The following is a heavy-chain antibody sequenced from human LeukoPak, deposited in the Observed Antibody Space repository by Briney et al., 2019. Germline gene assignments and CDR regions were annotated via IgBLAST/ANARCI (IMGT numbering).Heavy chain of an antibody. D-gene: IGHD2-15*01. J-gene: IGHJ3*02. CDR3: AREDGGDTFDI. CDR2: ISSSASTT. V-gene: IGHV3-48*03. CDR1: GFTFSSYE. Sequence: GGSLRLSXAASGFTFSSYEMNWVRQAPGKGLEWVSYISSSASTTYYADSVKGRFTTSRDNAKNSLYLQMNSLRAEDTAVYYCAREDGGDTFDIWGQGTVVTVSS.